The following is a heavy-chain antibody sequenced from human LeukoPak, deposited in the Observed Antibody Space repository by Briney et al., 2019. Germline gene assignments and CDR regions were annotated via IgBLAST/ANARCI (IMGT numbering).Heavy chain of an antibody. CDR3: ARDGNGGSRTSDAFDI. Sequence: SETLSLTCSVSGYSSSSGYYWGWIRQPPGKGLEWIGSIHYSGSTYYNPSLKSRVTISVDTSKNQFSLKLSSVTAADTAVYYCARDGNGGSRTSDAFDIWGQGTMVTVSS. CDR1: GYSSSSGYY. CDR2: IHYSGST. J-gene: IGHJ3*02. D-gene: IGHD1-26*01. V-gene: IGHV4-38-2*02.